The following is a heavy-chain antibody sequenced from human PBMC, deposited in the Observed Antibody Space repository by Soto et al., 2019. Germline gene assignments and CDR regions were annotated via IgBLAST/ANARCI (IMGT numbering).Heavy chain of an antibody. J-gene: IGHJ4*02. CDR3: ARGLYMVRALTDY. Sequence: ASVKVSCKASGYTFTSYDINWVRQATGQGLEWMGWMNPNSGNTGYAQKFQGRVTMTRNTSISKAYIELSSLRSEDTAVYYCARGLYMVRALTDYWGQGTLVTVSS. CDR1: GYTFTSYD. CDR2: MNPNSGNT. V-gene: IGHV1-8*01. D-gene: IGHD3-10*01.